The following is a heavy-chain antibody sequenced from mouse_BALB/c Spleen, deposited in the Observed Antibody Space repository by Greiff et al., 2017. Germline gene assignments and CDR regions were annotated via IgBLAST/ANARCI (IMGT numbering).Heavy chain of an antibody. CDR2: ISSGGSYT. J-gene: IGHJ4*01. CDR1: GFTFSSYA. Sequence: EVMLVESGGGLVKPGGSLKLSCAASGFTFSSYAMSWVRQSPEKRLEWVAEISSGGSYTYYPDTVTGRFTISRDNAKNTLYLEMSSLRSEDTAMYYYARDGVYAMDYWGQGTSVTVSS. V-gene: IGHV5-9-4*01. CDR3: ARDGVYAMDY.